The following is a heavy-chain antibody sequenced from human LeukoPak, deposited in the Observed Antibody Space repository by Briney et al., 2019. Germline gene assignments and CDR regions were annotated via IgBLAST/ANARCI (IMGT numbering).Heavy chain of an antibody. CDR1: GVSISTSSDY. J-gene: IGHJ6*03. D-gene: IGHD3-10*01. CDR2: FYYSGST. V-gene: IGHV4-39*07. Sequence: PSETLSLTCTVSGVSISTSSDYWGWIRQPPGKGLEWIGSFYYSGSTYYNPSLKSRVTISVDTSKNQFSLKLSSVTAADTAVYYCARKRPRGRSGSYYYYYYYMDVWGKGTTVTVSS. CDR3: ARKRPRGRSGSYYYYYYYMDV.